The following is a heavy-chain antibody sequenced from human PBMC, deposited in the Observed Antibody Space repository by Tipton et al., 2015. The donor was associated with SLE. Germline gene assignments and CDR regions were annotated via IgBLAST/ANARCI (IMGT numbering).Heavy chain of an antibody. Sequence: TLSLTCAVSGGSISSSVYYWGWIRQPPGKGLEWIGEINHSGSTNYNPSLKSRVTISVDTSKNQFSLKLSSVTAADTAVYYCARGIDYWGQGTLVTVSS. V-gene: IGHV4-39*07. D-gene: IGHD2-21*01. J-gene: IGHJ4*02. CDR2: INHSGST. CDR3: ARGIDY. CDR1: GGSISSSVYY.